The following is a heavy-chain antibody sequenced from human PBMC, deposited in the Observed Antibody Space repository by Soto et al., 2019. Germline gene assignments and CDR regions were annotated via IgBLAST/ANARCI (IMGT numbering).Heavy chain of an antibody. V-gene: IGHV3-66*01. CDR3: ARESEDLTSNFDY. CDR2: IFDYGST. J-gene: IGHJ4*02. Sequence: PGGSLRLSCAASGFTVNDNYMNWVRQAPGKGLEWVSIIFDYGSTYYADSVKGRFTISRDNSKNTLFLQMNNLGAADTAVYYCARESEDLTSNFDYWGQGPLVTVSS. CDR1: GFTVNDNY.